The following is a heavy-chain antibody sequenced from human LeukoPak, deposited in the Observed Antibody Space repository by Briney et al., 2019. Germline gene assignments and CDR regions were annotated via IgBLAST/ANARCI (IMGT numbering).Heavy chain of an antibody. CDR1: GFTFSTEP. CDR2: ITSSSSNI. CDR3: VRDWSVD. J-gene: IGHJ4*02. Sequence: GGSLRLSCAASGFTFSTEPMNWVRQTPGRGLEWLSSITSSSSNIIYAESVKGRFTISRDNAMSALYLEMNDLRAEDTGLYYCVRDWSVDWGQGTQVTVSS. V-gene: IGHV3-21*06.